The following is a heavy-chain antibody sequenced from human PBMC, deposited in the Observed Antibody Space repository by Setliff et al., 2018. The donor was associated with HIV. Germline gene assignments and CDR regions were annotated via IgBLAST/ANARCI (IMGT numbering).Heavy chain of an antibody. CDR3: ARSRLHYYDSSGYYPSYFDY. CDR1: GGSISSYY. D-gene: IGHD3-22*01. J-gene: IGHJ4*02. V-gene: IGHV4-4*07. Sequence: SETLSLTCTVSGGSISSYYWSWIRQPAGKGMERIGRIYTSGSTTYNPSLKSRVTISVDTSKNQFSLKPSSATAADTAVYYCARSRLHYYDSSGYYPSYFDYWGQGTLVTVSS. CDR2: IYTSGST.